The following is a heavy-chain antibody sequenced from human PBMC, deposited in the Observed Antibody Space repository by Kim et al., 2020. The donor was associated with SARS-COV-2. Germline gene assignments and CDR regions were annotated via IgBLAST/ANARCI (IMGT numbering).Heavy chain of an antibody. Sequence: GGSLRLSCAASGFTFSSYAMSWVRQAPGKGLEWVSAISGSGGSTYYADSVKGRFTISRDNSKNTLYLQMNSLRAEDTAVYYCAKDARGQQLARAGFDPWGQGTLVTVSS. D-gene: IGHD6-13*01. CDR3: AKDARGQQLARAGFDP. J-gene: IGHJ5*02. V-gene: IGHV3-23*01. CDR1: GFTFSSYA. CDR2: ISGSGGST.